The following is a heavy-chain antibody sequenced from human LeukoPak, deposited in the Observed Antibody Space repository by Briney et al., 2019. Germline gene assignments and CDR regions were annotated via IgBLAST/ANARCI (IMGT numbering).Heavy chain of an antibody. CDR1: GFTFSSYS. CDR3: ARDLGRWFGESYTSYYYYYGMDV. Sequence: GGSLRLSCAASGFTFSSYSMNWVRQAPGKGLEWVSSICSSSSYIYYADSVKGRFTISRDNAKNSLYLQMNSLRAEDTAVYYCARDLGRWFGESYTSYYYYYGMDVWGQGTTVTVSS. J-gene: IGHJ6*02. D-gene: IGHD3-10*01. V-gene: IGHV3-21*01. CDR2: ICSSSSYI.